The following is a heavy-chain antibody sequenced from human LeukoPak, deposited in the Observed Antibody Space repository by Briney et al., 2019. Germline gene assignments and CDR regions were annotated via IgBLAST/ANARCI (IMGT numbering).Heavy chain of an antibody. CDR2: IYTSGST. CDR1: GGSISSGSYY. Sequence: PSETLSLTCTVSGGSISSGSYYWSWIRQPAGKGLEWIGRIYTSGSTNYNPSLKSRVTISVDTSKNQFSLKLSSVTAADTAVYYCARVLGVVPAAIRREEYYMDVWGKGTTVTVSS. CDR3: ARVLGVVPAAIRREEYYMDV. D-gene: IGHD2-2*02. V-gene: IGHV4-61*02. J-gene: IGHJ6*03.